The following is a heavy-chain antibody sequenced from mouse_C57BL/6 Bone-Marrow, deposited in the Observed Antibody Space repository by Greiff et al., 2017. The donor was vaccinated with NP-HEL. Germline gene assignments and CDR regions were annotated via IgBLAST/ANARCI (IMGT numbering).Heavy chain of an antibody. Sequence: VQLQQSGAELARPGASVKLSCKASGYTFTSYGISWVKQRTGQGLEWIGEIYPRSGNTYYNEKFKGKATLTVDKSSSTAYMQLSSLTSEDSAVYYCAREGEYGNYDDWGQGTTLTVSS. V-gene: IGHV1-81*01. J-gene: IGHJ2*01. CDR2: IYPRSGNT. CDR1: GYTFTSYG. D-gene: IGHD2-1*01. CDR3: AREGEYGNYDD.